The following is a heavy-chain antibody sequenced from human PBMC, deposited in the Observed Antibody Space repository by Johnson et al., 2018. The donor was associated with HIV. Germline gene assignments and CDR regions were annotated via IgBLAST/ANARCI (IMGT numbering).Heavy chain of an antibody. V-gene: IGHV3-15*01. J-gene: IGHJ3*02. Sequence: VQLVESGGGLVQPGGSLRLSCAASGFTFSNAWMSWVRQAPGKGLEWVGRIKSKSDGGTTDYTAPVKGRFTISRDDSKNTLFLQMNSLRAEDTAVYYCAKYNRQWLADAFDIWGQGTMVTVSS. CDR3: AKYNRQWLADAFDI. CDR2: IKSKSDGGTT. D-gene: IGHD6-19*01. CDR1: GFTFSNAW.